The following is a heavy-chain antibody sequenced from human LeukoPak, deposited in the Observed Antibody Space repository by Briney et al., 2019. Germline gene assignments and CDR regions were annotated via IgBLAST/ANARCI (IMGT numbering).Heavy chain of an antibody. D-gene: IGHD3-9*01. J-gene: IGHJ5*02. CDR2: IYYSGST. CDR1: GGSISSYY. V-gene: IGHV4-59*01. Sequence: NPSETLSLTCTVSGGSISSYYWSWIRQPPGKGLEWIGYIYYSGSTNYNPSLKSRVTISVDTSKNQFSLKLSSVTAADTAVYYCARAQAHYDILTGYYNRGNWFDPWGQGTLVTVSS. CDR3: ARAQAHYDILTGYYNRGNWFDP.